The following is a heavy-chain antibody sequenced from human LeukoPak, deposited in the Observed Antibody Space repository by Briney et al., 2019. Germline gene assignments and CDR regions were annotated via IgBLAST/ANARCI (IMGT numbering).Heavy chain of an antibody. CDR3: AKDPSFPIAAAGLPDY. J-gene: IGHJ4*02. V-gene: IGHV3-30*02. CDR1: GFTFSSYG. D-gene: IGHD6-13*01. CDR2: IRYDGSNK. Sequence: GGSLRLSCAASGFTFSSYGMHWVRQAPGKGLEWVAFIRYDGSNKYYADSVKGRFTISRDNSKNALYLQMNSLRAEDTAVYYCAKDPSFPIAAAGLPDYWGQGTLVTVSS.